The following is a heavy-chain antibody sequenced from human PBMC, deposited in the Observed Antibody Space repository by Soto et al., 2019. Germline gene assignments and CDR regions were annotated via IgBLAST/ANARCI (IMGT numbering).Heavy chain of an antibody. CDR3: ARSDIEADGKRDDAFDV. CDR1: GCTFTGYY. J-gene: IGHJ3*01. Sequence: ASVKVSCKASGCTFTGYYIHWVRQAPGQGLEWMGWINPNSGGTNYAQKFQGRVTMTRDSSISTAYMELSRLRSDDTAVYYCARSDIEADGKRDDAFDVWGQGTMVTVSS. V-gene: IGHV1-2*02. D-gene: IGHD6-13*01. CDR2: INPNSGGT.